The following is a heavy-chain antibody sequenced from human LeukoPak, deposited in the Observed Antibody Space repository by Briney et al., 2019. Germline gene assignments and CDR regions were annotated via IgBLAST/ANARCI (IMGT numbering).Heavy chain of an antibody. J-gene: IGHJ4*02. CDR1: GFTFSSYG. V-gene: IGHV3-23*01. Sequence: GRSLRLSCAASGFTFSSYGMHWVRQTPEKGLEWVSAITGGGDDTFHADSVKGRFTISRDNSRNTLYLQMNSLRAEDTAVYHCVKGSKTSRPYYFDYWGQGALVTVSS. CDR3: VKGSKTSRPYYFDY. CDR2: ITGGGDDT.